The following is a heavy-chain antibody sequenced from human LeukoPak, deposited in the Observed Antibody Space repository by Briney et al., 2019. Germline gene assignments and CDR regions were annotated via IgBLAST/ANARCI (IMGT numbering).Heavy chain of an antibody. CDR3: AKGYSSSSLSLFDY. D-gene: IGHD6-6*01. V-gene: IGHV3-9*01. CDR1: GFTFDDYA. CDR2: ISWNSGSI. J-gene: IGHJ4*02. Sequence: PGRSLRLSCVASGFTFDDYAMHSVRQAPGKGLEAVSGISWNSGSIGYADSVKCRFTISRDNAKNSLYLQMNSLRAEDTALYYCAKGYSSSSLSLFDYWGQGTLVTVSS.